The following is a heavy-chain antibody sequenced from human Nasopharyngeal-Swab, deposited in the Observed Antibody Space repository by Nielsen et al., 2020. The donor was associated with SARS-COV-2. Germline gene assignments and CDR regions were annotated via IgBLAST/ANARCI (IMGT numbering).Heavy chain of an antibody. V-gene: IGHV3-9*01. CDR2: VSWNSGNI. CDR1: GFNFHDYV. D-gene: IGHD1-26*01. J-gene: IGHJ4*02. CDR3: ARDPATGALDH. Sequence: SLKISCTASGFNFHDYVMHWVRQAPGKGLEWVSSVSWNSGNIGYADSVKGRFTISRDNAENSLYLQMHSLRADDTALYYCARDPATGALDHWGQGTLVTVSS.